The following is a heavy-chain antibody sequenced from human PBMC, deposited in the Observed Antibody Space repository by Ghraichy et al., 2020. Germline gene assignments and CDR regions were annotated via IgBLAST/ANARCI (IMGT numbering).Heavy chain of an antibody. CDR1: GGSISSYY. D-gene: IGHD3-22*01. V-gene: IGHV4-59*01. CDR3: ARGLRYDSRYLTAYYFDY. Sequence: SETLSLTCTVSGGSISSYYWSWIRQPPGKGLEWIGYIYYSGSTNYNPSLKSRVTISVDTSKNQFSLKLSSVTAADTAVYYCARGLRYDSRYLTAYYFDYWGPGTLVTVSS. CDR2: IYYSGST. J-gene: IGHJ4*02.